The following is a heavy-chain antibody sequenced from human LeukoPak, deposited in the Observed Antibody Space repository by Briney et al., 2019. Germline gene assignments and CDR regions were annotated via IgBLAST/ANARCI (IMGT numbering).Heavy chain of an antibody. V-gene: IGHV3-53*01. J-gene: IGHJ4*02. CDR2: IYSGGST. D-gene: IGHD1-20*01. CDR3: ARIVGYNSPFDY. Sequence: GGSLRLSCAASGFTFSSYAMSWVRQAPGKGLEWVSVIYSGGSTYYADSVKGRFTISRDNSKNTLYLQMNSLRAEDTAVYYCARIVGYNSPFDYWGQGTLVTVSS. CDR1: GFTFSSYA.